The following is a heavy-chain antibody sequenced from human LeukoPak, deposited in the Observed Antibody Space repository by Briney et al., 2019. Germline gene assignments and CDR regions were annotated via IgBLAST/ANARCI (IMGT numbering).Heavy chain of an antibody. CDR1: GYSFTSYW. CDR3: ARERCSGGSCYPNDY. J-gene: IGHJ4*02. D-gene: IGHD2-15*01. Sequence: GESLKISCKGSGYSFTSYWIGWVRQMPGKGVEWMGIIYPGDSDTRYSPSFQGQVTISADKSISTAYLQWSSLKASDTAMYYCARERCSGGSCYPNDYWGQGTLVTVSS. CDR2: IYPGDSDT. V-gene: IGHV5-51*01.